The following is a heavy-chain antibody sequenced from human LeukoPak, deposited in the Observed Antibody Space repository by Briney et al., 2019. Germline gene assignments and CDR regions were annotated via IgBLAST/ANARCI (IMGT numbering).Heavy chain of an antibody. CDR2: INPNSGDT. D-gene: IGHD4-23*01. Sequence: GESLKISCKGSGYSFTSYWIGWVRQAPGQGLQWMGWINPNSGDTNYAQNFQGRVTMTRDTSISTAYMELSRLTSDDTGVYYCARDPYGSNSCWGQGTLVTVSS. V-gene: IGHV1-2*02. CDR1: GYSFTSYW. J-gene: IGHJ4*02. CDR3: ARDPYGSNSC.